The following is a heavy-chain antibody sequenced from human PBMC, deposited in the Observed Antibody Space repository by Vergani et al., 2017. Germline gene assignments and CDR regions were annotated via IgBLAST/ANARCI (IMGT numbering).Heavy chain of an antibody. V-gene: IGHV4-61*02. J-gene: IGHJ2*01. CDR1: GASISGGGYY. CDR2: IYSRGT. CDR3: ARGRGDNWYFDL. Sequence: QVHLQESGPGLVKPSQTLSLTCTVSGASISGGGYYWSWIRQPAGKGLEWTGRIYSRGTEYNPSLKSRVAVSINTSKSQFSLKLTSVTAADTAVYYCARGRGDNWYFDLWGRGTLVTVSS. D-gene: IGHD3-10*01.